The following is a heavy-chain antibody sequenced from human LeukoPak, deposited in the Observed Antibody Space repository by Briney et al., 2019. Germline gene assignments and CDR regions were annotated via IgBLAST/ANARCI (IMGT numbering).Heavy chain of an antibody. CDR2: IYYSGHT. J-gene: IGHJ4*02. D-gene: IGHD2/OR15-2a*01. CDR3: ARDSTRDRTFDY. V-gene: IGHV4-59*01. CDR1: GGSISSYY. Sequence: SETLSLTCTVSGGSISSYYWSWIRQPPGKGLEWIGYIYYSGHTDYNPSLKSRVTVSVDTSKKQISLKLSSVTAADTAVYYCARDSTRDRTFDYWGQGTLVTVSS.